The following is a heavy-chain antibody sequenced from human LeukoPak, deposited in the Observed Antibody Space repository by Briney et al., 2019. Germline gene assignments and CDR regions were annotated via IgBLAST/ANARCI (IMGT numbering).Heavy chain of an antibody. CDR1: GGSISSYY. CDR3: ARDGRYCSSTSCHTHYYYYYMDV. V-gene: IGHV4-4*07. CDR2: IYTSGST. Sequence: PSETLSLTCTVSGGSISSYYWSWIRQPAGKGLEWIGRIYTSGSTNYNPSLKSRVTMSVDTSKNQFSLKLSSVTAADTAVYYCARDGRYCSSTSCHTHYYYYYMDVWGKGTTVTVSS. D-gene: IGHD2-2*02. J-gene: IGHJ6*03.